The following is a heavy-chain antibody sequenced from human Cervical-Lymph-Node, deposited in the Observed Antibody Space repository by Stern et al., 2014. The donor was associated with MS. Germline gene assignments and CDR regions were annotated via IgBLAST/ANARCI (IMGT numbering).Heavy chain of an antibody. V-gene: IGHV2-26*01. CDR1: GFSLSNARMG. Sequence: EESGPVLVKPTETLTLTCTVSGFSLSNARMGVSWIRQPPGKALEWLAPIFSNDEKSYSTSLKTRLTISKDTSKSQVVLTMTNVDPVDTATYYCARIGSSWYGYYYYYGMDVWGQGTTVTVSS. J-gene: IGHJ6*02. D-gene: IGHD6-13*01. CDR2: IFSNDEK. CDR3: ARIGSSWYGYYYYYGMDV.